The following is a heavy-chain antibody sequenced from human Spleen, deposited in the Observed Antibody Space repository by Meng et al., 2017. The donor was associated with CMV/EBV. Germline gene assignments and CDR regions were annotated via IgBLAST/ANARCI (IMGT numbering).Heavy chain of an antibody. D-gene: IGHD1-26*01. CDR1: GFTFSSYG. CDR2: ILSDGRNK. Sequence: GGSLRLSCAASGFTFSSYGMHWVRQAPGKGLEWVAVILSDGRNKYYADSVKGRFTISRDDSKGTLYLQLNNLRAEDTALYYCARESEVGLALDYWGRGALVTVSS. V-gene: IGHV3-30*19. CDR3: ARESEVGLALDY. J-gene: IGHJ4*02.